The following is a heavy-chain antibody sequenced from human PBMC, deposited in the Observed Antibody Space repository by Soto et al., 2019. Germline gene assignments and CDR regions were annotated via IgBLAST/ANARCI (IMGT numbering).Heavy chain of an antibody. CDR2: ISSSSSTI. Sequence: GSLRLSCVASGFTFSSYSMNWVRQAPGKGLEWVSYISSSSSTIYYADSVKGRFTISRDNAKNSLYLQMNSLRDEDTAVYYCARDRVRDYYYYYMDVWGKGTTVTV. CDR3: ARDRVRDYYYYYMDV. V-gene: IGHV3-48*02. J-gene: IGHJ6*03. D-gene: IGHD3-10*01. CDR1: GFTFSSYS.